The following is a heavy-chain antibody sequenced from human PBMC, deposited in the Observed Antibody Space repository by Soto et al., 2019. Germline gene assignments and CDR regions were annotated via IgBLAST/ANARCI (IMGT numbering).Heavy chain of an antibody. CDR1: GYSFTSYW. CDR2: IYPGDFQT. J-gene: IGHJ6*02. V-gene: IGHV5-51*01. D-gene: IGHD5-12*01. Sequence: PGESLKISCKGSGYSFTSYWIAWVRQVPGKGLEWMGIIYPGDFQTRYSPSFQGQVTISADKSISTAYLQWSSLKASDTAMYYCARLAMATRRGYYGMDVWGQGTTVTVSS. CDR3: ARLAMATRRGYYGMDV.